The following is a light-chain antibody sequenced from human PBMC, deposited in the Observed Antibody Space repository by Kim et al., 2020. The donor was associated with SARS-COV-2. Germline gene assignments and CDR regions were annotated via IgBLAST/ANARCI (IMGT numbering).Light chain of an antibody. CDR1: QSIGTW. CDR2: EAS. V-gene: IGKV1-5*03. Sequence: QMTQSPSTLSVSVGDRVTITCRASQSIGTWLAWYQQKPGKAPRLLIYEASNLDSGVPSRFSGSGSGTEFTLTISSRQTYDFATYYCQQYNRSPGLTFGGGTKLVI. J-gene: IGKJ4*01. CDR3: QQYNRSPGLT.